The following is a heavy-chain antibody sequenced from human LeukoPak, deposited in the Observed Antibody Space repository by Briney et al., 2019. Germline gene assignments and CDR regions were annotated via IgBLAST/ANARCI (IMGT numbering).Heavy chain of an antibody. V-gene: IGHV3-30*02. Sequence: GGSLRLSCAASGFTFSSSGMHWVRQAPGKGLEWVAFIRFDGSDEYYRDSVKGRFTISRDNSKNTLYLQMNSLRTEDTAVYYYANRPPKITAAGTSHDFHYWGQGTLVTVSS. CDR3: ANRPPKITAAGTSHDFHY. CDR1: GFTFSSSG. D-gene: IGHD6-13*01. J-gene: IGHJ4*02. CDR2: IRFDGSDE.